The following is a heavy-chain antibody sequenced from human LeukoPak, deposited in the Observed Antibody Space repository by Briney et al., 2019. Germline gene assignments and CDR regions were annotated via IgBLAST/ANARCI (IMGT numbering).Heavy chain of an antibody. CDR2: INHSGGT. CDR1: GGSLSGYY. CDR3: ARGSRWTRKYYFDF. J-gene: IGHJ4*02. V-gene: IGHV4-34*01. D-gene: IGHD5-24*01. Sequence: SETLSLTCAVYGGSLSGYYWSWIRQPPRKGLEWIGEINHSGGTNYNPSLKTRVTISVDTSKNQFSLKLSSVTAADTAIYYCARGSRWTRKYYFDFWGQGTLVTVTS.